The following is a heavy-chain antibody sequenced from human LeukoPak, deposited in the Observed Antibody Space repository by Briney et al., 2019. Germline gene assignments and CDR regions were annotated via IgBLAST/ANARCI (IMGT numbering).Heavy chain of an antibody. J-gene: IGHJ4*02. D-gene: IGHD3-22*01. Sequence: ASVKVSCKASGNTFTSYYMHWVRQAPGQGLEWMGIINPSGGSTSYAQKFQGRVTMTRDTSTSTVYMELSSLRSEDTAVYYCARPAYYYDSSGYYEDGRFDYWGQGTLVTVSS. V-gene: IGHV1-46*03. CDR2: INPSGGST. CDR3: ARPAYYYDSSGYYEDGRFDY. CDR1: GNTFTSYY.